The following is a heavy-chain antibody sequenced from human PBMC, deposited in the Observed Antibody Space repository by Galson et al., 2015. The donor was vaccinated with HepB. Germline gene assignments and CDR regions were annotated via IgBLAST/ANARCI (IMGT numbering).Heavy chain of an antibody. V-gene: IGHV3-13*01. CDR2: IDTTGDT. D-gene: IGHD4-17*01. J-gene: IGHJ4*02. CDR1: GFTLSTYD. Sequence: SLRLSCAASGFTLSTYDMHWVRQTTGKGLEWVSTIDTTGDTYYPDSVKGRFTISREDAKNSLYLQINSLRAGDTAVYYCARVILRTDYGYDYWGQGTLVTVSS. CDR3: ARVILRTDYGYDY.